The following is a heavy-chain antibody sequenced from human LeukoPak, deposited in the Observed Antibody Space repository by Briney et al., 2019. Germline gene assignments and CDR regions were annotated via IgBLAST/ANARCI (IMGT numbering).Heavy chain of an antibody. J-gene: IGHJ5*02. Sequence: PSETLSLTCTVSGGSISTYFWTWIRQPPGKGLEWIGYIYYNGDTNYDPSLKSRVTISVDTSKNQFSLMLSSVTAADTAVYFCARDAAGEGRLVITWFDPWGQGTLVTVSS. CDR1: GGSISTYF. CDR2: IYYNGDT. D-gene: IGHD3-22*01. CDR3: ARDAAGEGRLVITWFDP. V-gene: IGHV4-59*12.